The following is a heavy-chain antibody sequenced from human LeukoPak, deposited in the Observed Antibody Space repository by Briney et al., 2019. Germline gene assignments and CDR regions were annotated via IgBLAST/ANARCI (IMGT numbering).Heavy chain of an antibody. D-gene: IGHD1-26*01. J-gene: IGHJ4*02. CDR2: ISAYNGNT. Sequence: ASVKVSCKAFSYIFTNYGINWVRQAPGQGLEWMGWISAYNGNTKYTQKLQDRVTMTTASSTSTTYMELKTLRSDDTAVYCCARAGYSRFVDDLDYWGQGNLVIVSS. CDR1: SYIFTNYG. V-gene: IGHV1-18*01. CDR3: ARAGYSRFVDDLDY.